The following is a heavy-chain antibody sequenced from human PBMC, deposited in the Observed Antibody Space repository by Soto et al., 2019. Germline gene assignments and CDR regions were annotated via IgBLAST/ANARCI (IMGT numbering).Heavy chain of an antibody. V-gene: IGHV1-58*01. CDR3: AADLRIPAAKGFYYYGMDV. CDR2: IVVGSGNT. D-gene: IGHD5-12*01. J-gene: IGHJ6*02. CDR1: GFPLTSSA. Sequence: SVKVASTASGFPLTSSAVQWVRQSRGQRLEWIGWIVVGSGNTNYAQKFQEGVTITRDMSTSTAYMELSSLRSEDTAVYYCAADLRIPAAKGFYYYGMDVCAQGTTVTVSS.